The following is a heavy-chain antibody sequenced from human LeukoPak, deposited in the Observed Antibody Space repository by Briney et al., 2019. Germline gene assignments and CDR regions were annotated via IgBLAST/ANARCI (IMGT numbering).Heavy chain of an antibody. CDR3: ARDMWELLPGGE. CDR2: ISAYNGNT. CDR1: GYNFDSYG. V-gene: IGHV1-18*01. J-gene: IGHJ4*02. Sequence: GASVKVSCKTSGYNFDSYGISWVRQAPGQGLEWMGWISAYNGNTHYAQKFQGRVTMSKDTSTSTVYMELRSLRSDDTAVYYCARDMWELLPGGEWGQGTLVTVSS. D-gene: IGHD1-26*01.